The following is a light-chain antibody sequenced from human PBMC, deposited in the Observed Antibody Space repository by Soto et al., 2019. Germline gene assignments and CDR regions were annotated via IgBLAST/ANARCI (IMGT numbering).Light chain of an antibody. CDR2: DAS. J-gene: IGKJ5*01. CDR3: HQRGNWIT. CDR1: QTVSSH. Sequence: EIVLTQSPATLSLSPGERATLSCRASQTVSSHLAWYQQKPGQAPRLLIYDASNRAAGIPARFSGSGSGTDFTLTISSLEPEDFAIYYCHQRGNWITFGQGTLLEIK. V-gene: IGKV3-11*01.